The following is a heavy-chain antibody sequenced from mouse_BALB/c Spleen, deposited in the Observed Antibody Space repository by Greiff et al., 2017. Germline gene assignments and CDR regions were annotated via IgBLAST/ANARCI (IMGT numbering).Heavy chain of an antibody. Sequence: DVKLVESGGGLVKPGGSLKLSCAASGFTFSSYAMSWVRQTPEKRLEWVASISSGGSTYYPDSVKGRFTISRDNARNILYLQMSSLRSEDTAMYYCARGGTQGYFDYWGQGTTLTVSS. V-gene: IGHV5-6-5*01. D-gene: IGHD1-1*01. CDR1: GFTFSSYA. J-gene: IGHJ2*01. CDR3: ARGGTQGYFDY. CDR2: ISSGGST.